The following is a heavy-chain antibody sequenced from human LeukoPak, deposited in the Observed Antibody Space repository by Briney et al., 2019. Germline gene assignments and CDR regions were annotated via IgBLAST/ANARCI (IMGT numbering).Heavy chain of an antibody. D-gene: IGHD3-3*01. CDR1: GGSISSGGYY. V-gene: IGHV4-31*03. J-gene: IGHJ4*02. CDR3: ARVGGTRPDRYYFDY. CDR2: LYFSGST. Sequence: SETLSLTCTVSGGSISSGGYYWSWIRQHPGKGLEWNGYLYFSGSTYYNPSLKSRVTISVDTTKNQFSLRLSSVTAADTAVYYCARVGGTRPDRYYFDYWGQGTLVTVSS.